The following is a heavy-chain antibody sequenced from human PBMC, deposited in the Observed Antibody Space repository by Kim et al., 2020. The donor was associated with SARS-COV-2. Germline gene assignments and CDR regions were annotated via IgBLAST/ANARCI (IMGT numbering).Heavy chain of an antibody. D-gene: IGHD3-16*01. V-gene: IGHV4-31*02. J-gene: IGHJ4*02. Sequence: YNPSLKSRVTISVDTSKNQFSLKLSSVTAADTAVYYCASMPFGRWYYFDYWGQGTLVTVSS. CDR3: ASMPFGRWYYFDY.